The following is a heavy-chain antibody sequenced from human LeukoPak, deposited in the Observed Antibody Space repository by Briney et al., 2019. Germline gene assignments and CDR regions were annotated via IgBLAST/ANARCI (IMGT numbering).Heavy chain of an antibody. D-gene: IGHD3-10*01. J-gene: IGHJ5*02. Sequence: PSETLSLTCIVSNHSISSDHFWGWIRQPPGKGLEWIGYIYYSGSTNYNPSLKSRVTISVDTSKNQFSLKLSSVTAADTAVYYCAKDRVVRGIMGAFDPWGQGTLVTVSS. CDR2: IYYSGST. CDR1: NHSISSDHF. CDR3: AKDRVVRGIMGAFDP. V-gene: IGHV4-59*11.